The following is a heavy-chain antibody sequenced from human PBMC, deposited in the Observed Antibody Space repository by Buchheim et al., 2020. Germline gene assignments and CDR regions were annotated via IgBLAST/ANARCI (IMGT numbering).Heavy chain of an antibody. CDR1: GGSISSSNW. D-gene: IGHD5-18*01. Sequence: QVQLQESGPGLVKPSGTLSLTCAVSGGSISSSNWWSWVRQPPGKGLEWIGEIYHSGSTNYNPSLKSRITITVEKSKNQYYLKLSSVTAADMAVYYCASLSGYSYGAALDYWGQGTL. CDR2: IYHSGST. CDR3: ASLSGYSYGAALDY. J-gene: IGHJ4*02. V-gene: IGHV4-4*02.